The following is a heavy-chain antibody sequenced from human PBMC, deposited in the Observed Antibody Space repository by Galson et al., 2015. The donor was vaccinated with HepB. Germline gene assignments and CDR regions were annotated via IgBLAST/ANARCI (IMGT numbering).Heavy chain of an antibody. CDR3: ARDGGDSNFDY. J-gene: IGHJ4*02. Sequence: SLRLSCAASGFTFSSYSMNWVRQAPGKGLEWVSYISTSSSIIYYADSVKGRFTISRDNAKKSLYLQMNSLRAEDAAVYFCARDGGDSNFDYWGQETLVTVSS. CDR1: GFTFSSYS. V-gene: IGHV3-48*01. D-gene: IGHD3-16*01. CDR2: ISTSSSII.